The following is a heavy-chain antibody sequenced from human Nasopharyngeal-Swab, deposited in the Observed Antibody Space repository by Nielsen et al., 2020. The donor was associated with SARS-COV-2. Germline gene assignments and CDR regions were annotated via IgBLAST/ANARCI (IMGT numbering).Heavy chain of an antibody. CDR1: VASISSSNYY. Sequence: SEALSLTCTVCVASISSSNYYWGWIRQPPGKGLEWIGTIYYSGNTYFNPSLKSRVTMSVDTSKHQFSLNLSSVTAADTALYYCARHSSGWSFDYWDHGTLVTVSS. CDR2: IYYSGNT. D-gene: IGHD6-19*01. CDR3: ARHSSGWSFDY. J-gene: IGHJ4*01. V-gene: IGHV4-39*01.